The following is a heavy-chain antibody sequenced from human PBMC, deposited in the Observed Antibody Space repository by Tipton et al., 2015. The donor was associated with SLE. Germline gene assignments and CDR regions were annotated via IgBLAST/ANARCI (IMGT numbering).Heavy chain of an antibody. CDR3: ARSRDKTTDAYDI. Sequence: TLSLTCTVSGGSISSCSCYWGWIRQPPGKGLEWIGTFSYSGSTYYNPSLKSRVTISVDTSKNQFSLEVRSVTAADTAVYYCARSRDKTTDAYDIWGHGTMVTVSS. J-gene: IGHJ3*02. CDR2: FSYSGST. D-gene: IGHD1/OR15-1a*01. V-gene: IGHV4-39*07. CDR1: GGSISSCSCY.